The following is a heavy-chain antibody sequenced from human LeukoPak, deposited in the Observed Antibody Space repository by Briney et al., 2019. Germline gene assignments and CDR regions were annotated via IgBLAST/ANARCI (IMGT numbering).Heavy chain of an antibody. CDR2: ISGYTGDT. D-gene: IGHD2-15*01. V-gene: IGHV1-18*04. CDR1: GYTFTGYY. J-gene: IGHJ3*01. Sequence: GASVKVSCKASGYTFTGYYMHWVRQAPGQGLECMGWISGYTGDTKYAQILQGRFTVTTDTSTSTAYMELRSLTYDDTAVYYCARAGYCGDGGCRGGSAFDVWGQGTMVTVPS. CDR3: ARAGYCGDGGCRGGSAFDV.